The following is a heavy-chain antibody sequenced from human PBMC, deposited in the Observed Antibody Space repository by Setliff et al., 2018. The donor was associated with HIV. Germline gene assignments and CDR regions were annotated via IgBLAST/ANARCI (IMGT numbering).Heavy chain of an antibody. CDR2: MSGSGGYI. J-gene: IGHJ4*02. CDR3: AKESDAVFRGILAD. Sequence: GGSLRLSCAASGFTFSYHAMSWVRQAPGKGLEWVSGMSGSGGYINYADSVKGRFTISRDNSKNTLYLQMNSLRAEDTAIYYCAKESDAVFRGILADWGQGTLVTVSS. D-gene: IGHD3-10*01. CDR1: GFTFSYHA. V-gene: IGHV3-23*01.